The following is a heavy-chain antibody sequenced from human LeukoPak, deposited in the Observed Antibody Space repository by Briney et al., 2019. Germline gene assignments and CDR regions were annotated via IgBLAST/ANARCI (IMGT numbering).Heavy chain of an antibody. J-gene: IGHJ4*02. Sequence: SETLSLTCGVSGYSISSGYYWGWIRQPPGKGLEWIGSIYHSGSMYYNPSLESRVNISIDTSKNQFSLNLSSVTAADTAVYYCARLRKTPRIVVVVAATQGVYYFDYWGQGTLVTVSS. D-gene: IGHD2-15*01. CDR2: IYHSGSM. CDR1: GYSISSGYY. V-gene: IGHV4-38-2*01. CDR3: ARLRKTPRIVVVVAATQGVYYFDY.